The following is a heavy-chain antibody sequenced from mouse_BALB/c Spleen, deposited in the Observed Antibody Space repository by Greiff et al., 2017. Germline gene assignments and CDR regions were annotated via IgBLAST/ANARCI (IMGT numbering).Heavy chain of an antibody. CDR1: GFSLTSYG. V-gene: IGHV2-9*02. D-gene: IGHD1-1*01. Sequence: VKLMESGPGLVAPSQSLSITCTVSGFSLTSYGVHWVRQPPGKGLEWLGVIWAGGSTNYNSALMSRLSISKDNSKSQVFLKMNSLQTDDTAMYYCARDYYGSSWYFDYWGQGTTLTVSS. J-gene: IGHJ2*01. CDR3: ARDYYGSSWYFDY. CDR2: IWAGGST.